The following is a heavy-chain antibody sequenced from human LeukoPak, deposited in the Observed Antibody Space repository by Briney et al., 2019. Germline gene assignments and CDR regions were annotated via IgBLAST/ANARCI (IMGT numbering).Heavy chain of an antibody. CDR1: GYTFTSYG. J-gene: IGHJ3*02. CDR2: ISAYNGNT. D-gene: IGHD6-13*01. CDR3: ARGPKPGIAAAGGAFDI. V-gene: IGHV1-18*01. Sequence: ASVKVSCKASGYTFTSYGISWVRQAPGQGLEWMGWISAYNGNTNYAQKLQGRVTMTTDTSTSTAYMELRSLRSDDTAVYYCARGPKPGIAAAGGAFDIWGQGTMVTVSS.